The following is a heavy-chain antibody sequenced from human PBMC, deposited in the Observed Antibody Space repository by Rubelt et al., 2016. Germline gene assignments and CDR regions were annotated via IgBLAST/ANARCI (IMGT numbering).Heavy chain of an antibody. CDR1: GYTFTGYY. CDR3: ARFAIGGHSSGYLFDY. D-gene: IGHD3-22*01. V-gene: IGHV1-2*02. CDR2: INPNSGGT. Sequence: QVQLVQSGAEVKKPGASVKVSCKASGYTFTGYYMHWVRQAPGQGLEWMGWINPNSGGTNYAQKFKGRVTMTRDTSISTAYMELSRLRSDDTAVYYCARFAIGGHSSGYLFDYWGQGTLVTVSS. J-gene: IGHJ4*02.